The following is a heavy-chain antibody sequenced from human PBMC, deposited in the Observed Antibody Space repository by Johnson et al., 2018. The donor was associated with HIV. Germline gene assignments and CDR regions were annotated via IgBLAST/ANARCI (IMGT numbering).Heavy chain of an antibody. CDR3: AKDQHGPLVPTVMRDDAFDI. D-gene: IGHD5-12*01. Sequence: VQLVESGGGVVQPGRSLRLPCAASGFNFSNDAINWVRQAPGKGLEWVSYISSSGSSTYYADSVKGRFTVSRDNSKNAVYLQMNSLGAGDTAVYYCAKDQHGPLVPTVMRDDAFDIWGQGTMVTVSS. V-gene: IGHV3-48*03. J-gene: IGHJ3*02. CDR2: ISSSGSST. CDR1: GFNFSNDA.